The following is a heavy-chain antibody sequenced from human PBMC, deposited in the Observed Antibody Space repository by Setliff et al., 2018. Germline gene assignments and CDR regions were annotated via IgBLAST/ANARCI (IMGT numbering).Heavy chain of an antibody. Sequence: ASVKVSCKASGYTFTSYGISWVRQAPGQGLEWMGWISAYNGNTDYAQKLQGRVTMTTDTSTSTAYMELRSLRSDDTAVYYCARDRSGAGDYYDSSGYYDYWGQGTLVTVSS. CDR2: ISAYNGNT. CDR1: GYTFTSYG. D-gene: IGHD3-22*01. V-gene: IGHV1-18*01. J-gene: IGHJ4*02. CDR3: ARDRSGAGDYYDSSGYYDY.